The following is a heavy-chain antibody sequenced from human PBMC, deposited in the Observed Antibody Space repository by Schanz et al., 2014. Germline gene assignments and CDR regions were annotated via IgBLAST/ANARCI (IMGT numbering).Heavy chain of an antibody. CDR1: GFIFGSSV. CDR2: ISSKGDMT. V-gene: IGHV3-64*01. CDR3: GRAGTGMAGWYFEL. J-gene: IGHJ2*01. Sequence: EVQLLESGGGLIQPGGSLRLSCAASGFIFGSSVMAWVRQAPGKGLEYVSSISSKGDMTFYGNSVKGRFTISRDNSKNTLFLQMSSLRVDDMAVYYCGRAGTGMAGWYFELWGRGTLVTVSS. D-gene: IGHD5-18*01.